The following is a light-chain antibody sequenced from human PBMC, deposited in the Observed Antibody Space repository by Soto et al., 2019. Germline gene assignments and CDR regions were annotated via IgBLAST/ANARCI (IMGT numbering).Light chain of an antibody. CDR2: GAS. J-gene: IGKJ1*01. V-gene: IGKV3-15*01. CDR3: VQYNDWWT. Sequence: EIVMTQSPATLSVSPGERATLSCRASQSVSSNLAWYQQKPGQAPRLLIYGASTRATGVPGRFTGSGSGTEFTLTIGSLQSEDFAVYYCVQYNDWWTFGQGTKVEIK. CDR1: QSVSSN.